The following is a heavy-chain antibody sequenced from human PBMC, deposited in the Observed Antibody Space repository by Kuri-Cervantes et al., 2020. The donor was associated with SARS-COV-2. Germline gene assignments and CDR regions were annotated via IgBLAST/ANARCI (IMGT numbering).Heavy chain of an antibody. D-gene: IGHD3-16*02. Sequence: GESLKISWAASGFTFSSYWMSWVRQAPGKGLEWVANIKQDGSEKYYVDSVKGRFTISRDNTKNSLYLQMNSLRAEDTAVYYCARDILSFLGTHYFDYWGQRTLVTVSS. CDR3: ARDILSFLGTHYFDY. CDR1: GFTFSSYW. V-gene: IGHV3-7*01. CDR2: IKQDGSEK. J-gene: IGHJ4*02.